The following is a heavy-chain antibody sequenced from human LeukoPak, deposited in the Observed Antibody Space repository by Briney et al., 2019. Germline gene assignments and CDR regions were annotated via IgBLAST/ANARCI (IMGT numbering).Heavy chain of an antibody. D-gene: IGHD1-26*01. CDR2: IDHSGTI. J-gene: IGHJ3*02. Sequence: PSETLSLTCTVSGYSISSGYYWGWIRQPPGKGLEWIGSIDHSGTIYYNPSLKSRLTISVDTSKNQFSLKLSSVTAADTAVYYCARELKFNVGATSEVSRAGAFDIWGQGTMVTVSS. CDR3: ARELKFNVGATSEVSRAGAFDI. CDR1: GYSISSGYY. V-gene: IGHV4-38-2*02.